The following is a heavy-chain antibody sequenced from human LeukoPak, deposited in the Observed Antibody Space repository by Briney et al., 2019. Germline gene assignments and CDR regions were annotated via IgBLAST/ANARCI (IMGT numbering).Heavy chain of an antibody. CDR1: GFTFSSYW. J-gene: IGHJ6*03. D-gene: IGHD3-3*01. CDR2: IKQDGSEK. CDR3: ARDKGYYDFWKYMDV. Sequence: GGSLRLSCAASGFTFSSYWMSWVRQAPGKGLEWVANIKQDGSEKYYVDSVKGRFTISRDNAKNSLYLQMNSLRAEDTAVYYCARDKGYYDFWKYMDVWGKGTTVTVSS. V-gene: IGHV3-7*01.